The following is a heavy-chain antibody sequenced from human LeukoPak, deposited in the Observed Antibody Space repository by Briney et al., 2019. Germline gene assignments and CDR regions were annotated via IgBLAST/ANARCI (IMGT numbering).Heavy chain of an antibody. CDR1: GYTFTGYY. Sequence: ASVKVSCKASGYTFTGYYMHWVRQAPGQGLEWMGLINPNSGATNYAQKFQGRVTMTRDTSISTAYMELSRLRSDDTAVYYCARALGYCSGGSCPPFYYYYGMDVWGQGTTVTVSS. CDR3: ARALGYCSGGSCPPFYYYYGMDV. D-gene: IGHD2-15*01. J-gene: IGHJ6*02. V-gene: IGHV1-2*02. CDR2: INPNSGAT.